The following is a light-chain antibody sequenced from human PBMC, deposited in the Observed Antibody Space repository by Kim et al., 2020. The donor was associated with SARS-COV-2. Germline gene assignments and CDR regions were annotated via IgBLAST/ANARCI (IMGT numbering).Light chain of an antibody. CDR3: QHYHAYWT. J-gene: IGKJ1*01. V-gene: IGKV1-5*01. CDR2: DAS. Sequence: SALVGDGVTISCRASQSSNKWLAWYQQKPGAAPKLLIYDASTLEGGVPSRFSGSGSETEFTLTITSLQPDDLATYYCQHYHAYWTFGQGTKVDIK. CDR1: QSSNKW.